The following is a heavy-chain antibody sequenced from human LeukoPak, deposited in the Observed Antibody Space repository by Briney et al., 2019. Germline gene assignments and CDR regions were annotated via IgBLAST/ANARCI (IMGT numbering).Heavy chain of an antibody. J-gene: IGHJ4*02. Sequence: PGGSLRLSCAASGFTFSSYAMSWVRQAPGKGLQWVSAISGSGGSTYYADSVKGRFTISRDNSKNTLYLQMHSLRAEDTAVYYCAKCISAMVEHYYFDYWGQGTLVTISS. D-gene: IGHD5-18*01. CDR2: ISGSGGST. CDR1: GFTFSSYA. CDR3: AKCISAMVEHYYFDY. V-gene: IGHV3-23*01.